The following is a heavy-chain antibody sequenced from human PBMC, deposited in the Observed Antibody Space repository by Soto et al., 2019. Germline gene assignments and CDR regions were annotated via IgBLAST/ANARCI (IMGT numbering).Heavy chain of an antibody. CDR1: GGTFSSYA. J-gene: IGHJ4*02. Sequence: GASVKVSCKASGGTFSSYAISWVRQAPGQGLEWMGGIIPIFGTANYAQKFQGRVTITADESTSTAYMELSSLRSEDTAVYYCARWRGIAAAGTVDFDYWGQGTLVTVSS. D-gene: IGHD6-13*01. V-gene: IGHV1-69*13. CDR3: ARWRGIAAAGTVDFDY. CDR2: IIPIFGTA.